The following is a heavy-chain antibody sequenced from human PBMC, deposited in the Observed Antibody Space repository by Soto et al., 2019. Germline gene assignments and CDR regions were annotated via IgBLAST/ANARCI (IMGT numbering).Heavy chain of an antibody. CDR3: ARDGSIAGPHFDY. CDR1: GLPSRGNG. CDR2: IWYDGSNK. Sequence: QVQLVESGGGVVQPGRPLRLSCQRPGLPSRGNGMHGVRQAPAKGLGWVAVIWYDGSNKYYADSVKGRFTISRDNSKNTLYLQMNSLRAEDTAVYYCARDGSIAGPHFDYWGQGTLVTVSS. V-gene: IGHV3-33*01. J-gene: IGHJ4*02.